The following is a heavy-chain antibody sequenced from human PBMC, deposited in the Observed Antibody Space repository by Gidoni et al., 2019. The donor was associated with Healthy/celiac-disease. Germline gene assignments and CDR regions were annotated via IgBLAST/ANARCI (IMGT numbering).Heavy chain of an antibody. D-gene: IGHD6-19*01. Sequence: EVQLVESGGGLVQPGGSLRLSCAASGFTFSSYWMSWVRQAPGKGLEWVANIKQEGSERYYVDSVKGRFTISRDNAKNSLYLQMNSLRAEDTAVYYCARGADLGSSGWYGEGAFDIWGQGTMVTVSS. CDR2: IKQEGSER. V-gene: IGHV3-7*01. CDR1: GFTFSSYW. CDR3: ARGADLGSSGWYGEGAFDI. J-gene: IGHJ3*02.